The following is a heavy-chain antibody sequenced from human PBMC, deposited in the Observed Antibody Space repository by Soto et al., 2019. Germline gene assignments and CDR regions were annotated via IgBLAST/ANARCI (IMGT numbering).Heavy chain of an antibody. D-gene: IGHD6-19*01. CDR2: ISSSSSYI. Sequence: VGSLRLSCAASGFTFSSYSMNWVRQAPGKGLEWVSSISSSSSYIYYADSVKGRFTISRDNAKNSLYLQMNSLRAEDTAVYYCARIGEFYSSGWYAFDIWGQGTMVTVSS. CDR3: ARIGEFYSSGWYAFDI. CDR1: GFTFSSYS. V-gene: IGHV3-21*01. J-gene: IGHJ3*02.